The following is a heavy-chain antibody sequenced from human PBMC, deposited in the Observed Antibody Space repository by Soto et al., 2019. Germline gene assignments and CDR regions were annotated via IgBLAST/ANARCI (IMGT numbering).Heavy chain of an antibody. J-gene: IGHJ3*02. CDR1: GFTFSSYW. D-gene: IGHD1-7*01. CDR2: INSDGSST. Sequence: GGSLTLSCAASGFTFSSYWMHCVRQAPGKGLVWVSRINSDGSSTSYADSVKGRFTISRDNAKNTLYLQMNSLRAEDTAVYYCARALELTIFDIWGQGTMVTVS. V-gene: IGHV3-74*01. CDR3: ARALELTIFDI.